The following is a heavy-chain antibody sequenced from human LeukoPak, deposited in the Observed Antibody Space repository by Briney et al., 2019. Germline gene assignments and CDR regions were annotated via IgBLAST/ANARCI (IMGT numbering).Heavy chain of an antibody. CDR2: ISYDGSNK. V-gene: IGHV3-30*04. Sequence: PGRSLRLSCAASGFTFSSYAMYWIRQTPGKGLEWAAFISYDGSNKNYADSVKGRFTISRDNSKNTLYLQMNSLRTEDTSVYYCARAHTGYCSSTSCYAFDYWGQGTLVTVSS. CDR1: GFTFSSYA. CDR3: ARAHTGYCSSTSCYAFDY. J-gene: IGHJ4*02. D-gene: IGHD2-2*03.